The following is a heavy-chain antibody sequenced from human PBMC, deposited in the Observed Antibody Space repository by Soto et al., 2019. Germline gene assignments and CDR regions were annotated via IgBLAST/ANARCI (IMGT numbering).Heavy chain of an antibody. D-gene: IGHD4-17*01. CDR3: ARDIGDYDAFDY. CDR2: IIPIFGTA. J-gene: IGHJ4*02. V-gene: IGHV1-69*13. CDR1: GGTFSSYA. Sequence: SVKVSCKASGGTFSSYAISWVRQAPGQGLEWMGGIIPIFGTANYAQKFQGRVTITADESTSTADMELSSLRSGDTAVYYCARDIGDYDAFDYWGQGTLVTVSS.